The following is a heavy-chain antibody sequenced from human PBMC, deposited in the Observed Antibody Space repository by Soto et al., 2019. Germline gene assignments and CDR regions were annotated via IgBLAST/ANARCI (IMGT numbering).Heavy chain of an antibody. V-gene: IGHV3-11*06. Sequence: QVQLVESGGGWVKPGESLRLSCIGSGFFLSNNWMTWIRQAPGKGLEWVSYISASGDYTIYADSLKGRFTISRDNARNSLWLKKNRLTAGETAVLLWAGLSGMRTSGVYHYGVEFRGQGATV. CDR2: ISASGDYT. CDR3: AGLSGMRTSGVYHYGVEF. J-gene: IGHJ6*02. D-gene: IGHD2-15*01. CDR1: GFFLSNNW.